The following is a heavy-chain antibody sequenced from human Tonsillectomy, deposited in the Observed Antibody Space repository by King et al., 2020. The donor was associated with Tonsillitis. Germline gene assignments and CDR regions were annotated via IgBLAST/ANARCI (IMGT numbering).Heavy chain of an antibody. V-gene: IGHV3-30*18. CDR3: ANPPFEDRGGDLHWHSYYDVAV. Sequence: QLVQSGGGVVQPGRSLRLSCAASGFTFSNYGMYWVRQAPGKGLEWVAVISFDGSRKYYADSVKGRFTISRDNSKNTLYLQMNSLRVEDTAVDYCANPPFEDRGGDLHWHSYYDVAVWGQGTTVSVSS. CDR1: GFTFSNYG. D-gene: IGHD2-21*02. CDR2: ISFDGSRK. J-gene: IGHJ6*02.